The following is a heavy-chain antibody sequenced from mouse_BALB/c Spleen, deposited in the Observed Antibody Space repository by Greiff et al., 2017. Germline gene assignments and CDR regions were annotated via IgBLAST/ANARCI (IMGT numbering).Heavy chain of an antibody. CDR1: GFSLSRYS. D-gene: IGHD2-4*01. CDR2: IWGGGST. CDR3: ARSSTMITTTGDYYAMDY. Sequence: VKLMESGPGLVAPSQSLSITCTVSGFSLSRYSVHWVRQPPGKGLEWLGMIWGGGSTDYNSALKSRLSISKDNSKSQVFLKMNSLQTDDTAMYYCARSSTMITTTGDYYAMDYWGQGTSVTVSS. V-gene: IGHV2-6-4*01. J-gene: IGHJ4*01.